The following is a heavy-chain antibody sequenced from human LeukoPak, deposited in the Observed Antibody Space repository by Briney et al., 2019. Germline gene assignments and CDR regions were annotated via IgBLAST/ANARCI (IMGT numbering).Heavy chain of an antibody. CDR3: AKMWGFYHDSGGYYHDAFDI. CDR1: GFTFSSYW. D-gene: IGHD3-22*01. CDR2: IKQDGSEK. Sequence: GGSLRLSCAASGFTFSSYWMSWVRQAPGNGLEWVANIKQDGSEKYYVDSVKGRFTISRDNAKNSLYLQMNSLRAEDTAVYYCAKMWGFYHDSGGYYHDAFDIWGQGTMVTVSS. J-gene: IGHJ3*02. V-gene: IGHV3-7*01.